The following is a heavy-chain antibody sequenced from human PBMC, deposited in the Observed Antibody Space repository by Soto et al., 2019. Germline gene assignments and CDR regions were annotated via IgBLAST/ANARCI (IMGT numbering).Heavy chain of an antibody. V-gene: IGHV3-23*01. CDR1: GFTFNNYA. J-gene: IGHJ4*02. CDR3: TKGWFGHFLYDY. Sequence: EVQLSESGGGLVQPGGSLRLSCAASGFTFNNYAMNWVRQAPGKGLEWVSAISGSGGSTYYADSVKGRITISRDNSKNTVDLQMSSLRAEDTAVYYCTKGWFGHFLYDYWGQGTLVTVSS. CDR2: ISGSGGST. D-gene: IGHD3-10*01.